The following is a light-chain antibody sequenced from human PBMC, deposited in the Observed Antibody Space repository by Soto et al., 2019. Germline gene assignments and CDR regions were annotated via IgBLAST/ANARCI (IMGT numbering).Light chain of an antibody. V-gene: IGKV3-15*01. CDR1: QNIYSN. Sequence: IVMTQSPATLSVSPGERATLSCRASQNIYSNVAWYQQRPGQAPRLLIYRASTRAPGIPARFSGSGSGTDFTLTISSLQPEDFATYYCQQSYSTPWTFGQGTKVDIK. CDR3: QQSYSTPWT. J-gene: IGKJ1*01. CDR2: RAS.